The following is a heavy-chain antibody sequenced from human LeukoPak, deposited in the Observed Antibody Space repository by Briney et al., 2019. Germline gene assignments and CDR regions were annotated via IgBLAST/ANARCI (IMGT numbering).Heavy chain of an antibody. CDR1: GFTFSSYE. Sequence: GGSLRLSCAASGFTFSSYEMNWVRQAPGKGLEWVSFISNSGRTKYYADSVKGRFTISRDNAKNSLYLQMNLLRADDTAVYYCATSSVTTGIDFDCWGQGTLVTVSS. J-gene: IGHJ4*02. CDR3: ATSSVTTGIDFDC. D-gene: IGHD4-17*01. CDR2: ISNSGRTK. V-gene: IGHV3-48*03.